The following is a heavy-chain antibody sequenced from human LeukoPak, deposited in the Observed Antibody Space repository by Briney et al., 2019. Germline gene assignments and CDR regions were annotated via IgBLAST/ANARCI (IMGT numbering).Heavy chain of an antibody. V-gene: IGHV3-23*01. J-gene: IGHJ4*02. CDR3: AKLRGYCTNGVCYTIRGVYFDY. CDR2: TSGSGGST. CDR1: GFTFSSYA. Sequence: GGSLRLSSAASGFTFSSYAMSWVRQAPGKGLEWVSATSGSGGSTYYADSVKGRFTISRDNSKNTLYLQMNSLRAEDTAVYYCAKLRGYCTNGVCYTIRGVYFDYWGQGTLVTVSS. D-gene: IGHD2-8*01.